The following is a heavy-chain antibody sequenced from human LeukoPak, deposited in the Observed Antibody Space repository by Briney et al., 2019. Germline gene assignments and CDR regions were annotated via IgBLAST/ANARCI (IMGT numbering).Heavy chain of an antibody. V-gene: IGHV3-74*01. Sequence: GGSLRLSCAASGFTFSSYWMHWVRQAPGKGLVWVSRINSDGSSTIYADSVKGRFTISRDNAKNTLYLQMNSLRAEDTAVYYCARETFPNYYLNWFDPWGQGTLVTVSS. CDR1: GFTFSSYW. D-gene: IGHD3-10*01. J-gene: IGHJ5*02. CDR2: INSDGSST. CDR3: ARETFPNYYLNWFDP.